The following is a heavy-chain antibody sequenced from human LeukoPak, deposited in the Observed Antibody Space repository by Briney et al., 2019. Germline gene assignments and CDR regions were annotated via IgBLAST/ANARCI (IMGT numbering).Heavy chain of an antibody. D-gene: IGHD1-26*01. CDR3: ARLVPGNSLLDY. J-gene: IGHJ4*02. CDR1: GYSFNSYW. CDR2: IYAGDSDA. V-gene: IGHV5-51*01. Sequence: GESLKISCKGSGYSFNSYWIAWVRQMPGKGLEWMGIIYAGDSDARYGPSFQGQVTFSADKSINTAYLQWNSLKASDTAMYYCARLVPGNSLLDYWGQGTLVTVSS.